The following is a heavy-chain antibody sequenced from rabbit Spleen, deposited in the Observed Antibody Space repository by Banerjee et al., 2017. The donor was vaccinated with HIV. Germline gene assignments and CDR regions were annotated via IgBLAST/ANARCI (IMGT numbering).Heavy chain of an antibody. CDR2: IDPVFGFT. CDR3: ARYPNTYGYDGGDL. V-gene: IGHV1S7*01. D-gene: IGHD6-1*01. J-gene: IGHJ4*01. CDR1: GFTLSSYY. Sequence: QLVESGGGLVKPEGSLTLTCKASGFTLSSYYMNWVRQAPGKGLEWIGYIDPVFGFTNYANSVKGRFTISRDNAQNTVFLRMTSLPATDTATYFCARYPNTYGYDGGDLWGQGTLVTVS.